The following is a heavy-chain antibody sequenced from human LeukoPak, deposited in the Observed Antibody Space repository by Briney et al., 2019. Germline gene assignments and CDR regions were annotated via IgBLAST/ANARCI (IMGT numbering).Heavy chain of an antibody. V-gene: IGHV4-38-2*02. CDR3: ARDRGTWNDDGFDY. CDR1: GYSISSGYY. Sequence: RSSETLSLTCTVSGYSISSGYYWGWIRQPPGQGLEWIGSIYHSGSTYYNPSLKSRVTISVDTSKNQFSLKLSSVTAADTAMYYCARDRGTWNDDGFDYWGQGTLVTVSS. D-gene: IGHD1-1*01. J-gene: IGHJ4*02. CDR2: IYHSGST.